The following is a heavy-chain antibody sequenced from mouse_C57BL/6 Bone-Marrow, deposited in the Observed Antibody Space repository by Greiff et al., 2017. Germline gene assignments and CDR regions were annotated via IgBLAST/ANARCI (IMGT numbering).Heavy chain of an antibody. J-gene: IGHJ3*01. CDR1: GFNIKDYY. Sequence: VQLKESGAELVKPGASVKLSCTASGFNIKDYYMHWVKQRTEQGLEWIGRIDPEDGETKYAPKFQGKATITADTSSNTAYLQLSSLTSEDTAVYYCASYYYGSRGGAWFAYWGQGTLVTVSA. D-gene: IGHD1-1*01. V-gene: IGHV14-2*01. CDR2: IDPEDGET. CDR3: ASYYYGSRGGAWFAY.